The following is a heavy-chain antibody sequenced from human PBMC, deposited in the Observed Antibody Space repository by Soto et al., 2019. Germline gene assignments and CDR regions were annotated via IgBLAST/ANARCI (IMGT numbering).Heavy chain of an antibody. CDR2: ISGSGGST. J-gene: IGHJ4*02. Sequence: GGSLRLSCAASGFTFSSYAMSWVRQAPGKGLEWVSAISGSGGSTYYADSVKGRFTISRDNSKNTLYLQMNSLRAEDTAVYYCAKDGWELLGTIRYCDYWGQGTLVTVSS. CDR3: AKDGWELLGTIRYCDY. D-gene: IGHD1-26*01. CDR1: GFTFSSYA. V-gene: IGHV3-23*01.